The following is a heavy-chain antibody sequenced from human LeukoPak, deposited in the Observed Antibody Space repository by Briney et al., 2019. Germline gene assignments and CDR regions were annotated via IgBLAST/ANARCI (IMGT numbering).Heavy chain of an antibody. D-gene: IGHD3-16*01. V-gene: IGHV3-30*02. CDR3: AKEGRGGFDI. J-gene: IGHJ3*02. Sequence: GGSLRLSCAASGFTFSRSGMHWVRQAPGKGLEWVTFIGFDGSKIYYADSVKGRFTIPRDNSKNTLYLQMNSLSAGDTAVYYCAKEGRGGFDIWGQGTMVTVSS. CDR1: GFTFSRSG. CDR2: IGFDGSKI.